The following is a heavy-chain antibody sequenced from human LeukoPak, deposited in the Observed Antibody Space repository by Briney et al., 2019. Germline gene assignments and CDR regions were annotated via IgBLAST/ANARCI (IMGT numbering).Heavy chain of an antibody. D-gene: IGHD4-23*01. CDR1: GGTFSSYA. CDR2: IIPIFGTA. Sequence: GASVKVSCKASGGTFSSYAISWVRQAPGQGLERMGGIIPIFGTANYAQKFQGRVTITTDESTSTAYMELSSLRSEDTAVYYCARDLTSYGGNPGAFDIWGQGTMVTVSS. CDR3: ARDLTSYGGNPGAFDI. J-gene: IGHJ3*02. V-gene: IGHV1-69*05.